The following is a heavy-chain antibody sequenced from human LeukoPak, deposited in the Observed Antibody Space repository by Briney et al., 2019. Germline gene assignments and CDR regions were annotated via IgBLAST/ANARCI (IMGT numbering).Heavy chain of an antibody. Sequence: SETLSLTCTVSSGSITSNYWSWIRQPPGKGLEWIGYIYFSGSTNYNPSLKSRVTISVDTSKNQFSLKLSSVTAADTAVYYCAKGAAAGHFDYWGQGTLVTVSS. J-gene: IGHJ4*02. CDR1: SGSITSNY. CDR2: IYFSGST. D-gene: IGHD6-13*01. CDR3: AKGAAAGHFDY. V-gene: IGHV4-59*01.